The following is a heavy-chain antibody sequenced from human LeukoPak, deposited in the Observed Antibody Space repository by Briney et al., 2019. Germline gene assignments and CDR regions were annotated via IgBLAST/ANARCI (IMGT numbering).Heavy chain of an antibody. Sequence: PGRSLRLSCAASGFTFSSYGMHWVRQAPGKGLEWVAAIWYDGSNKYYADSVKGRFTISRDNSKNTLYLQMNSLRAEDTAVYYCARDPPDIVGATTGPDYWGQGTLVTVSS. J-gene: IGHJ4*02. CDR3: ARDPPDIVGATTGPDY. V-gene: IGHV3-33*01. D-gene: IGHD1-26*01. CDR1: GFTFSSYG. CDR2: IWYDGSNK.